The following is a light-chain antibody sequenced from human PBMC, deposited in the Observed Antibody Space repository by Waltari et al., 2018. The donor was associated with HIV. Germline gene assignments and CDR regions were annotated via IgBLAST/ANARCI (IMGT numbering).Light chain of an antibody. Sequence: DMQMTQSPSSLSASVGDRITITCRASEDISNHLAWYQQRPGKVPKPLISAASTLQSGVPSRFSGTGSGSFFTLTISSLQPEDVATYFCQKYNFAPFSFGPGTKVDLK. CDR2: AAS. J-gene: IGKJ3*01. CDR1: EDISNH. V-gene: IGKV1-27*01. CDR3: QKYNFAPFS.